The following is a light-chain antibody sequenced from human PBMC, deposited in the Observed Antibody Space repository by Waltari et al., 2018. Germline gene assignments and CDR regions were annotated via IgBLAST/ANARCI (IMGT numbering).Light chain of an antibody. Sequence: DIQMTQSPSTLSASVGDRVTITCRASQTIRSWLAWYQQKPGKAPNLLIYKASSLESGVPSRFSGSGSGTEFTLTINSLQPDDFATYYCQQYNSLWTFGQGTKVEIK. J-gene: IGKJ1*01. V-gene: IGKV1-5*03. CDR3: QQYNSLWT. CDR1: QTIRSW. CDR2: KAS.